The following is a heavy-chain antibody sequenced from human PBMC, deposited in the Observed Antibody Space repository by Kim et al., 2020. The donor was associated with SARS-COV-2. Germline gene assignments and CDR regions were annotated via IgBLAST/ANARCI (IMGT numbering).Heavy chain of an antibody. CDR3: ARECVVLAGVLRYFDWPTPYYYYGMDV. J-gene: IGHJ6*02. Sequence: ASVKVSCKASGYTFTSYGISWVRQAPGQGLEWMGWISAYNGNTNYAQKRQGRVTMTTDTSTSTAYMELRSLRSDDTAVYYCARECVVLAGVLRYFDWPTPYYYYGMDVWGQGTTVTVSS. V-gene: IGHV1-18*01. CDR1: GYTFTSYG. CDR2: ISAYNGNT. D-gene: IGHD3-9*01.